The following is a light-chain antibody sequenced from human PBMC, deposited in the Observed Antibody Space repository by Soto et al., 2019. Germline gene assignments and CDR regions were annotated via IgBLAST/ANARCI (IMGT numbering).Light chain of an antibody. J-gene: IGKJ1*01. Sequence: IVITQSPATLSVSPGGRATLSCRASQSVSSNLAWYQQKPGQAPRLLIYGASTRATGIPARFSGSGSGTEFTLTISSLQSEDFAVYYCQQYNNWPQTFGHGTKVDIK. V-gene: IGKV3-15*01. CDR3: QQYNNWPQT. CDR1: QSVSSN. CDR2: GAS.